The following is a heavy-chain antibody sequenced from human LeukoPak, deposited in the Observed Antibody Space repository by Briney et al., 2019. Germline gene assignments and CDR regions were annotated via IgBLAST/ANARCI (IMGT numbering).Heavy chain of an antibody. J-gene: IGHJ4*02. CDR1: GFTFSDYA. Sequence: PGGSLRLSCAASGFTFSDYAMSWIRQAPGQGLEWVLYISRSGDTIDYADSVKGRFSISRDNAKNSLYLQMNSLRAEDTAVYYCAGYHWNSGVVYWGQGTLVTVSS. CDR3: AGYHWNSGVVY. V-gene: IGHV3-11*01. CDR2: ISRSGDTI. D-gene: IGHD1-7*01.